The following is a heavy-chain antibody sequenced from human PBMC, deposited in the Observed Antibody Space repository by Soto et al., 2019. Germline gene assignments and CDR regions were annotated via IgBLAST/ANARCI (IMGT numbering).Heavy chain of an antibody. CDR3: ARWPVAGTALFPYYFDF. CDR1: GFTFSSYS. D-gene: IGHD6-19*01. J-gene: IGHJ4*02. Sequence: GGSLRLSCAASGFTFSSYSMNWVRQAPGKGLEWVSSISSSSSYIYYADSVKGRFTISRDNAKNSLYLQMNSLGAEDTAVYYCARWPVAGTALFPYYFDFWGQGTLVTVSS. V-gene: IGHV3-21*01. CDR2: ISSSSSYI.